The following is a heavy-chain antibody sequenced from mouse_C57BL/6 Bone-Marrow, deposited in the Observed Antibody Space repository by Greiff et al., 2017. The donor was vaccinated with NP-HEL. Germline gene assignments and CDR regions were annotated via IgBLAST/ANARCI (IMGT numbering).Heavy chain of an antibody. CDR3: ARHDYAWYFDV. CDR1: GFTFSDYG. Sequence: EVKLMESGGGLVQPGGSLKLSCAASGFTFSDYGLAWVRQAPRKGPEWVAFISNLAYSIYYADTVTGRFTISRENAKNTLYLEMSSLRSEDTAMYYCARHDYAWYFDVWGTGTTVTVSS. V-gene: IGHV5-15*01. CDR2: ISNLAYSI. D-gene: IGHD2-4*01. J-gene: IGHJ1*03.